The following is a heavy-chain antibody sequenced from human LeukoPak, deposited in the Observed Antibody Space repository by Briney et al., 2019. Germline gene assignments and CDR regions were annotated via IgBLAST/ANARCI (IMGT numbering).Heavy chain of an antibody. CDR2: INQGGSDK. CDR1: GFTFSCHW. J-gene: IGHJ4*02. D-gene: IGHD1-14*01. V-gene: IGHV3-7*01. CDR3: TRDRSRAEDD. Sequence: PGGSLRLSCAASGFTFSCHWMSWVRQAPGKGLEWVANINQGGSDKYYVDSVKGRFTISRDNANNILYLQMNSLRGEDTAVYYCTRDRSRAEDDWGQGTLVTVSS.